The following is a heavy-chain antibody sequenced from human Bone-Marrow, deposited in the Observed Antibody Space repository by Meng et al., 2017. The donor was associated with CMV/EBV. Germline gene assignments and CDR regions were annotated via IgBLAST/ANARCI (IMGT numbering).Heavy chain of an antibody. Sequence: ETLSLTCAASGFTVSSNYMSWVRQAPGKGLEWVSVIYSGGSTHYADSVKGRFTISRDNSKNTLYLQMNSLRAEETAVYYCARGAYEIWGQGTLVTVSS. J-gene: IGHJ4*02. D-gene: IGHD2-21*01. V-gene: IGHV3-53*01. CDR2: IYSGGST. CDR1: GFTVSSNY. CDR3: ARGAYEI.